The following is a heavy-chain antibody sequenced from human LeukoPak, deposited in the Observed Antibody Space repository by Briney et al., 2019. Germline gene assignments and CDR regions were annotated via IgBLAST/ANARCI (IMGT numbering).Heavy chain of an antibody. CDR2: IKQDGSEK. CDR1: GFTFSSYW. Sequence: GGSLRLSCAASGFTFSSYWMSWVRQAPGKGLEWVANIKQDGSEKYYVDSVKGRSTISRDNAKNSLYLQMNSLRAEDAAVYYCARDGEMVYGMDAFDIWGQGTMVTVSS. J-gene: IGHJ3*02. D-gene: IGHD2-8*01. CDR3: ARDGEMVYGMDAFDI. V-gene: IGHV3-7*05.